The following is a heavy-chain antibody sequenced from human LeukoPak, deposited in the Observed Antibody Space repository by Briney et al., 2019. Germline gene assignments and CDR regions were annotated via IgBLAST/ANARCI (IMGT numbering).Heavy chain of an antibody. CDR1: GFTFSSYA. V-gene: IGHV3-23*01. J-gene: IGHJ4*02. CDR2: ISGTGGST. CDR3: AKGLSSGDYGLHY. D-gene: IGHD4-17*01. Sequence: PGGSLRLSCAASGFTFSSYAMNWVRRAPGKGLEWVSTISGTGGSTYYADSVKGRFTISRDTSKNTLYLQMNSLRAEDTAVYYCAKGLSSGDYGLHYWGRGTLVTVSS.